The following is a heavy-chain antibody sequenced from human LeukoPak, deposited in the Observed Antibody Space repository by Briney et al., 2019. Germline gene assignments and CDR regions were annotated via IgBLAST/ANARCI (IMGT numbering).Heavy chain of an antibody. J-gene: IGHJ2*01. CDR2: IKQDGSEK. CDR1: GFTFSSYW. D-gene: IGHD3-22*01. Sequence: GGSLRLSCAASGFTFSSYWMSWVRQAPGKGLEWVANIKQDGSEKYYVDSVRGRFTISRDNAKNSLYLQMNSLRAEDTAVYYCARFVVLITGSWCFDLWGRGTLVTVSS. V-gene: IGHV3-7*01. CDR3: ARFVVLITGSWCFDL.